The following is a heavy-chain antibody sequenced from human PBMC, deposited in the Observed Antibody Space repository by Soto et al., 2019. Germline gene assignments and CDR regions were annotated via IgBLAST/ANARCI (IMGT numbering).Heavy chain of an antibody. D-gene: IGHD6-13*01. Sequence: EVQLVESGGGLVQPGGSLRLSCAASGFSFSAYWMNWVRQAPGKGLEWVANIRQDEGRKYFVDSVKGRFTISRDNANNSLDLQMNNVRADDTAVYYCARDLGIGAAGRGYWYYYGMDVWGQGPTVTVS. CDR3: ARDLGIGAAGRGYWYYYGMDV. CDR2: IRQDEGRK. V-gene: IGHV3-7*03. CDR1: GFSFSAYW. J-gene: IGHJ6*02.